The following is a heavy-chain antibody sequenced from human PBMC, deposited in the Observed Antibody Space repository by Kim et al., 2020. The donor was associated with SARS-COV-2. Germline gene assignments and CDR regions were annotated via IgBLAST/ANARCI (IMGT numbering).Heavy chain of an antibody. V-gene: IGHV1-46*01. D-gene: IGHD1-7*01. CDR2: INPSGGST. CDR3: ARVGVFSDWNWLGVGSYFDY. CDR1: GYTFTSYY. Sequence: ASVKVSCKASGYTFTSYYMHWVRQAPGQGLEWMGIINPSGGSTSYAQKFQGRVTMTRDTSTSTVYMELSSLRSEDTAVYYCARVGVFSDWNWLGVGSYFDYWGQGTLVTVSS. J-gene: IGHJ4*02.